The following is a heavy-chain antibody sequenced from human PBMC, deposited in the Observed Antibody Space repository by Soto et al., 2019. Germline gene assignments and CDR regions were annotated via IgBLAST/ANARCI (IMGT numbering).Heavy chain of an antibody. J-gene: IGHJ4*02. V-gene: IGHV4-59*01. CDR2: VYFNGNT. D-gene: IGHD3-16*01. CDR1: AASFSKYY. CDR3: ASVTFGGVVLAH. Sequence: SETLSLTCTVSAASFSKYYWTWIRQPPGKGLEWIGYVYFNGNTNYNPSLKRRVSISIDTSKNQISLTLNSVTAADTAVYYCASVTFGGVVLAHWGQGTLVTVS.